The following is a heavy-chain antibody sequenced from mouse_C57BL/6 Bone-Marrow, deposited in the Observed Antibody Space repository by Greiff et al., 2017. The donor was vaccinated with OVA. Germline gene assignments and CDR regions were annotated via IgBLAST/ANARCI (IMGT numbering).Heavy chain of an antibody. CDR1: GFSLTSYG. CDR3: ARNRGRSNYYAMDY. CDR2: IWSGGST. D-gene: IGHD2-5*01. Sequence: QVHVKQSGPGLVQPSQSLSITCTVSGFSLTSYGVHWVRQSPGKGLEWLGVIWSGGSTDYNAAFISRLSISKDNSKSQVFFKMNSLQADDTAIYYCARNRGRSNYYAMDYWGQGTSVTVSS. J-gene: IGHJ4*01. V-gene: IGHV2-2*01.